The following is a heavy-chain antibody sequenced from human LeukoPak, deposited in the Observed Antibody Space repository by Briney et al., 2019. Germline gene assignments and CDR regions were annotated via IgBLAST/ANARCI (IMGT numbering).Heavy chain of an antibody. V-gene: IGHV3-23*01. J-gene: IGHJ4*02. CDR2: ISGCDTNT. CDR3: AKRSDYGSNGNYFDS. D-gene: IGHD4-23*01. Sequence: GGSLRLSCAASGFTFSTYGMSWVRQAPGKGLEWVSAISGCDTNTYYADSVEGRFTISRDNSKNTLYLQMNSLRAEDTAVYYCAKRSDYGSNGNYFDSWGQGTPVTVSS. CDR1: GFTFSTYG.